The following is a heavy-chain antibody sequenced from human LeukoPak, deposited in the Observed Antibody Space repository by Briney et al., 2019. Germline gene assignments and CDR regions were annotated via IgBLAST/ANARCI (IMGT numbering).Heavy chain of an antibody. V-gene: IGHV3-9*01. Sequence: GGSLRLSCAASGFIFDDHAMHWVRQVPGKGLEWVSGISWNSGSIGFADSVKGRFTISRDNAKNSLYLQMNSLRAEDTALYYCAKDKGLRSSGWEPYYFDYWGQGTLVTVSS. CDR1: GFIFDDHA. D-gene: IGHD6-19*01. J-gene: IGHJ4*02. CDR2: ISWNSGSI. CDR3: AKDKGLRSSGWEPYYFDY.